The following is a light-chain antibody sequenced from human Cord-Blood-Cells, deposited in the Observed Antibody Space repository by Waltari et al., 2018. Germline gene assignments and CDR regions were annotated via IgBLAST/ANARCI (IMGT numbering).Light chain of an antibody. V-gene: IGLV2-14*03. CDR3: SSYTSSSTRV. J-gene: IGLJ3*02. CDR2: DVS. CDR1: SSDVGGYNY. Sequence: QSALTQPASVSGSPGQSIPISCTGPSSDVGGYNYVSWYQQHPGKAPKLMIYDVSNRPSGVSNRFSGSKSGNTASLTISGLQAEDEADYYCSSYTSSSTRVFGGGTKLTGL.